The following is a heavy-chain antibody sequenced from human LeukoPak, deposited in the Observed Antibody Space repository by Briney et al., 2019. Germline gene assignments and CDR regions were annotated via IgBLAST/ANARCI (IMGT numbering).Heavy chain of an antibody. J-gene: IGHJ5*02. Sequence: SETLSLTCTVSGGSISSYYWSWIRQPPGKGLEWIGYIYYSGSTNYNPSLKSRVTISVDTSKNQFSLKLSSVTAADTAVYYCARGFKASSWYTRPTDNWFDPWGQGTLVTVSS. CDR2: IYYSGST. CDR1: GGSISSYY. D-gene: IGHD6-13*01. V-gene: IGHV4-59*12. CDR3: ARGFKASSWYTRPTDNWFDP.